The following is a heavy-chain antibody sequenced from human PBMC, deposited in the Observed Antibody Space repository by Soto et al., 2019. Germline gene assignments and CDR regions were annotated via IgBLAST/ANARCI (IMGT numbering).Heavy chain of an antibody. D-gene: IGHD6-6*01. CDR3: AKDISEYSSSSFTFDY. J-gene: IGHJ4*02. CDR2: ISGSGGST. CDR1: GFTFSSYA. Sequence: EVQLLESGGGLVQPGGSLRLSCAASGFTFSSYAMSWVRQAPGKGLEWVSAISGSGGSTYYADSVKGRFTISRDNSKNTLYLQMNSLRAEDTAVYYCAKDISEYSSSSFTFDYWGQGPLVTVSS. V-gene: IGHV3-23*01.